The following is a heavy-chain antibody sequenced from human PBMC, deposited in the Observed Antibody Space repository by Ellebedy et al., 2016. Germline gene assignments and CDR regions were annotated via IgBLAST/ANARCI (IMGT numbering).Heavy chain of an antibody. CDR2: ISAGGETT. D-gene: IGHD4-17*01. V-gene: IGHV3-23*01. CDR3: RPGHYANL. CDR1: GIGFSDFF. Sequence: GESLKISXAASGIGFSDFFMGWVRRAPGKGLEWVATISAGGETTYLADSVRGRFTVSRDNSKYILYLHMKNLRADDTAVYYCRPGHYANLWGQGTLVTVSS. J-gene: IGHJ5*02.